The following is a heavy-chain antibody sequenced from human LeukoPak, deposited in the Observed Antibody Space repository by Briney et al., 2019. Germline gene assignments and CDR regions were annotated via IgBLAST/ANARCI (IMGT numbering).Heavy chain of an antibody. CDR3: AREGSGSYKGAFDI. CDR2: IIPIFGTA. J-gene: IGHJ3*02. CDR1: GGTFSRYA. Sequence: SVKVSCKASGGTFSRYAISWVRQAPGQGLEWMGRIIPIFGTANYAQKFQGRVTITTDESTSTAYMELSSLRSEDTAVYYCAREGSGSYKGAFDIWGQGTMVTVSS. V-gene: IGHV1-69*05. D-gene: IGHD1-26*01.